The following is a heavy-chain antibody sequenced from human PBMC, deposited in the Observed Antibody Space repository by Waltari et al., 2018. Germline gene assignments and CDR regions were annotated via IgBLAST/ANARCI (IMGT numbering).Heavy chain of an antibody. V-gene: IGHV1-46*03. J-gene: IGHJ4*02. CDR3: ARGGYYDSSGYYPMDY. Sequence: QVQLVQSGAEVKKPGASVKVSCKASGYTFTSYYMHWVRQAPGQGLEWMGIINPSGGSTSYAQKFQGRVTMTRDTSTSTVYMELSSLRSEDTAVYYCARGGYYDSSGYYPMDYWGQGTLVTVSS. CDR2: INPSGGST. CDR1: GYTFTSYY. D-gene: IGHD3-22*01.